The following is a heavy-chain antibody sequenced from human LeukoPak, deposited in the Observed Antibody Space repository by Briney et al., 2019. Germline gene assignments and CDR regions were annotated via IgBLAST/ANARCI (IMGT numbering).Heavy chain of an antibody. CDR2: ISGSGIST. CDR1: GFTFSSYA. D-gene: IGHD3-22*01. V-gene: IGHV3-23*01. Sequence: PGGSLRLSCAASGFTFSSYAMSWVRQAPGRGLEWVSAISGSGISTYYTDSVEGRFTISRDNSKNTLYLQMNSLRAEDTAVYYCARENYYDSSGCSDYWGQGTLVTVSS. CDR3: ARENYYDSSGCSDY. J-gene: IGHJ4*02.